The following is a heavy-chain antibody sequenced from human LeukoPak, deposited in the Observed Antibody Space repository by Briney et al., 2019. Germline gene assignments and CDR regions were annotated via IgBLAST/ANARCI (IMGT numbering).Heavy chain of an antibody. D-gene: IGHD3-9*01. J-gene: IGHJ5*02. CDR2: IGGSGDST. Sequence: GGSLRLSCAASGFTFSSSVTGWVRQPPGKGLEWVSAIGGSGDSTYYADSVTGRFTISRDNSKNTLYLQMNSLRAEDTALYYCAKLPTGYPNWFDPWGQGTLVTVSS. CDR1: GFTFSSSV. CDR3: AKLPTGYPNWFDP. V-gene: IGHV3-23*01.